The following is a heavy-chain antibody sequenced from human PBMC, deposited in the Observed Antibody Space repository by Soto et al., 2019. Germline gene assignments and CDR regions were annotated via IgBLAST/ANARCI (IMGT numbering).Heavy chain of an antibody. D-gene: IGHD2-8*01. CDR2: LSDSGGSI. CDR3: ANVSSAWYAGFFDL. J-gene: IGHJ4*02. V-gene: IGHV3-23*01. CDR1: GFTFNRHA. Sequence: EVQLLESGGGLVQPGGSLRLSCTASGFTFNRHAMTWVRQAPGKGLEWVSGLSDSGGSIYYADSVKGRFTISRDNSMNTLYLQMNTLRAEDTAVYYCANVSSAWYAGFFDLWGQGTLVTVSS.